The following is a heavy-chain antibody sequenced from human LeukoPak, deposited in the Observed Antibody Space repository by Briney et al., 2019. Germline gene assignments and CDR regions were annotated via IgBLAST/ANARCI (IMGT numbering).Heavy chain of an antibody. CDR1: GFTFSSYS. CDR3: ARAYSSGWYGDY. D-gene: IGHD6-19*01. J-gene: IGHJ4*02. CDR2: ISSSSSYI. V-gene: IGHV3-21*01. Sequence: GGSLRLSCAASGFTFSSYSMNWVRQAPGKGLEWVSSISSSSSYIYYADSVKGRFTISRDNAKNSLYLQMNSLRAEDTAVYYCARAYSSGWYGDYWGQGTLVTVS.